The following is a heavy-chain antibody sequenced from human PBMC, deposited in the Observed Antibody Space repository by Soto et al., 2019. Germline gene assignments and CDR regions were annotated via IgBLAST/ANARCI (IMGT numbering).Heavy chain of an antibody. V-gene: IGHV1-69*02. CDR1: GDTLNFYS. J-gene: IGHJ4*02. Sequence: QVQLVQSGADVQRPGSSVRVSCKPPGDTLNFYSINWWRKAPERGFQWMGRINPILSMSNYAPRFQGRVTMTADKSTSTAYMELSSLRSEDTAMYYCATSYGSGYRAFDSWGQGALVTVSS. D-gene: IGHD3-10*01. CDR2: INPILSMS. CDR3: ATSYGSGYRAFDS.